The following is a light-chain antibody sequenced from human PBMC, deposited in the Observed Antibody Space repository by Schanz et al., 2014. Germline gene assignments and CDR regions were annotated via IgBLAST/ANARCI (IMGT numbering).Light chain of an antibody. Sequence: QSVLTQPPSVSGAPGQRVTISCTGSSSNLGAGYDVHWFQQLPGTAPKLLIYGNSNRPSGVPDRFSGSKSDNTASLTVSGLQVEDEADYYCGSYAGNINWVFGGGTKLTVL. CDR3: GSYAGNINWV. V-gene: IGLV1-40*01. J-gene: IGLJ3*02. CDR1: SSNLGAGYD. CDR2: GNS.